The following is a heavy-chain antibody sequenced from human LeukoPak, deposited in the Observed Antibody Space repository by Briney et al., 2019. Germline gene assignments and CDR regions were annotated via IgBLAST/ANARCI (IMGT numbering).Heavy chain of an antibody. J-gene: IGHJ4*02. Sequence: SETLSPTCPVAGGSITSHYWSWIRQPAGKGMEWIGPIYTSGSTNYNPSLKSRVTMSVDTSKNQFSLKLSPVTAADTAVYYCARDGGSPDYWGQGTLVTVSS. CDR2: IYTSGST. D-gene: IGHD1-26*01. V-gene: IGHV4-4*07. CDR3: ARDGGSPDY. CDR1: GGSITSHY.